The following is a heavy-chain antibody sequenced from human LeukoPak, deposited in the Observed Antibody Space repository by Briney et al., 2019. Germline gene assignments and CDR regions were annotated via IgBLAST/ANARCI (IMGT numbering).Heavy chain of an antibody. CDR3: ARGIRTVTTFDAFDI. J-gene: IGHJ3*02. CDR2: IGTAGDT. Sequence: AGGSLRLSCAASGFTFSSYDMHWVRHATGKGLEWGSAIGTAGDTYYPGSVKGRFTISRENAKNSLYLQMNSLRAGDTAVYYCARGIRTVTTFDAFDIWGQGTMVTVSS. V-gene: IGHV3-13*01. D-gene: IGHD4-17*01. CDR1: GFTFSSYD.